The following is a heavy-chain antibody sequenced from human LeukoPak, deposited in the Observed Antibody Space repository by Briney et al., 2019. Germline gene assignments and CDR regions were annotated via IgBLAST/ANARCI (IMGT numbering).Heavy chain of an antibody. V-gene: IGHV3-48*03. CDR2: ISNSGSSI. CDR1: GFTFSSYE. D-gene: IGHD5-24*01. CDR3: ARTRDGPFAY. J-gene: IGHJ4*02. Sequence: PGGSLRLSCAASGFTFSSYEMNWVRQAPGKGLEWLSHISNSGSSIQYADSVKGRFTISRDNAKSSLYLQMNSLRVEDTAVYYCARTRDGPFAYWGQGTLVTVSS.